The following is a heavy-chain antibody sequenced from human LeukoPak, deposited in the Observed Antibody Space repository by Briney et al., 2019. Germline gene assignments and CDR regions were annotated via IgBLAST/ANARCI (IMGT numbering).Heavy chain of an antibody. Sequence: PSQTLSLTCTVSGGSISSGSYYWSWIRQPPGKGLEWIGYINYSGSTNNPSLKSRVTISVDTSKNQFSLRLSSVTAADTAVYYCARAVVGATTFWDYWGQGTLVTVSS. CDR2: INYSGST. J-gene: IGHJ4*02. V-gene: IGHV4-61*01. CDR3: ARAVVGATTFWDY. D-gene: IGHD1-26*01. CDR1: GGSISSGSYY.